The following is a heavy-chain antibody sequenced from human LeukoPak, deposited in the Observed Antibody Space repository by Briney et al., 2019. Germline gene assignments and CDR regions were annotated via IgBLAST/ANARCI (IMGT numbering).Heavy chain of an antibody. CDR1: GXY. J-gene: IGHJ3*02. D-gene: IGHD1-26*01. V-gene: IGHV4-34*01. CDR2: INHSGST. CDR3: ARGRGRSGSYGRNAFDI. Sequence: GXYWSWLRQXPXXXLEWIGEINHSGSTNSNPSLKSRVTISVDTSKNQFSLKLSSVTAADTAVYYCARGRGRSGSYGRNAFDIWGQGTMVTVSS.